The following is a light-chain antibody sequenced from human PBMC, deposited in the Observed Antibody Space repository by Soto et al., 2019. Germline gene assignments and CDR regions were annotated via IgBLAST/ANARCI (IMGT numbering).Light chain of an antibody. CDR3: QQYISYLYT. V-gene: IGKV1-5*03. J-gene: IGKJ2*01. Sequence: DIQMTQSPSTLSASVGDRVTITCRASQSISSYLAWYQQKPGKAPKLLIYKASSLESGVPSRFSGSGSGTEFTLTISGLQPDDFATYYCQQYISYLYTFGQGTKLEMK. CDR1: QSISSY. CDR2: KAS.